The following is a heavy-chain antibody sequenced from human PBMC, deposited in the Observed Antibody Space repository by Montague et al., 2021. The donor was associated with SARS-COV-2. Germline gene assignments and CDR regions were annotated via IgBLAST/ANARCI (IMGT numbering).Heavy chain of an antibody. D-gene: IGHD3-9*01. CDR3: ARDGVLRYFDWLGDRYGMDV. CDR2: IYYSGST. J-gene: IGHJ6*02. V-gene: IGHV4-59*01. Sequence: SETLSLTCAVSGGSFSGYYWNWIRQSPGKGLEWIGYIYYSGSTNYSPSLKSRVTISVDTSKNQFSLKLSSVTAADTAVYYCARDGVLRYFDWLGDRYGMDVWGQGTTVTVSS. CDR1: GGSFSGYY.